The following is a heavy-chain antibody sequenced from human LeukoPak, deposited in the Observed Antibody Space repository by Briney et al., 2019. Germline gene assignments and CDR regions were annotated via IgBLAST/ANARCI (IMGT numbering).Heavy chain of an antibody. CDR2: IYSDGST. V-gene: IGHV3-53*01. CDR3: AKDTSIGKYCTSGVCSPFDY. Sequence: GGSLRLSCAASGLTVSSNYVTWVRQVPGKGLEWVSVIYSDGSTYYADSVKGRFTISRDNSKNTLYLQMNSLRAEDTAVYYCAKDTSIGKYCTSGVCSPFDYWGQGTLVTVSS. D-gene: IGHD2-8*01. J-gene: IGHJ4*02. CDR1: GLTVSSNY.